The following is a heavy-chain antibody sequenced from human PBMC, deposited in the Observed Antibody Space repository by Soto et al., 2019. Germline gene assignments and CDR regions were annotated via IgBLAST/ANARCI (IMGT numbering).Heavy chain of an antibody. CDR2: ITSNSVYV. Sequence: EVQLVESGGGLVKPGGSLRLSCAVSGFTFSDFDMSWVRQAPGKGLEWVSSITSNSVYVYYADSLKGRFTISRDNAKSSLYLQMNSRRADDTAVYYCATDLSGGNYYYHGLDVWGQGTTVTVSS. CDR1: GFTFSDFD. J-gene: IGHJ6*02. D-gene: IGHD1-26*01. V-gene: IGHV3-21*01. CDR3: ATDLSGGNYYYHGLDV.